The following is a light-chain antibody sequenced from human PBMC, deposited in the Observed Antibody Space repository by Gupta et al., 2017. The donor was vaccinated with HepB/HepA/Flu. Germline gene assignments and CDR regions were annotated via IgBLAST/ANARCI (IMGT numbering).Light chain of an antibody. CDR1: SSNIGSNY. V-gene: IGLV1-51*02. CDR3: GTWDSSLSVVL. J-gene: IGLJ2*01. Sequence: QSVLTPPPSLSAAPGQKVTLSCSGSSSNIGSNYVSWYQQLPGTAPKLLIFENNQRPSGIPDRFSGSTSDTSATLDITGLQTGDEADYYCGTWDSSLSVVLFGGGTRLTVL. CDR2: ENN.